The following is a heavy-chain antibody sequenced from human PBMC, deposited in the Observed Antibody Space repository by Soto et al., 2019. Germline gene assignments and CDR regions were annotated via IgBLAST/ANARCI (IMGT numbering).Heavy chain of an antibody. J-gene: IGHJ4*02. CDR3: ARYAAEVTTFFDH. CDR2: ISGSSGSK. CDR1: GFIFNDYY. Sequence: GGSLRLSCAASGFIFNDYYMSWIRQAPGKGLEWLSNISGSSGSKKYADAGKGRFTISRDNAKKSLYLEMHSLRAEDPAVYYCARYAAEVTTFFDHWGQGTLVTVSS. V-gene: IGHV3-11*06. D-gene: IGHD4-17*01.